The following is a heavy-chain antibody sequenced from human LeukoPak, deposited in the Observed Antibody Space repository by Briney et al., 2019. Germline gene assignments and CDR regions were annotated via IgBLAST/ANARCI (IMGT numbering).Heavy chain of an antibody. V-gene: IGHV3-48*01. CDR3: ARAAYDLLDY. Sequence: GGSLRLSCAASGFTFGSYSMNWVRQAPGKGLEWVSYISSSSSTIYYADSVKGRFTISRDNAKNSLYLQMNSLRAEDTAVYYCARAAYDLLDYWGQGTLVTVSS. CDR2: ISSSSSTI. J-gene: IGHJ4*02. D-gene: IGHD3-16*01. CDR1: GFTFGSYS.